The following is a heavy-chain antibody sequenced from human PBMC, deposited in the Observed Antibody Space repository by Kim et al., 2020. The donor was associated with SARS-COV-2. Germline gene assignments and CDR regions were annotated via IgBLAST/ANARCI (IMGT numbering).Heavy chain of an antibody. D-gene: IGHD1-26*01. Sequence: SETLSLTCTVSGYSISSGYYWGWIRQPPGEGLEWIGSIYHSGNTYCIPSLKSRVTISVDTSKNQFSLKLSSVTAADTAVYYCARVHSGSNVGAFDIWGQGTMVTVSS. CDR2: IYHSGNT. V-gene: IGHV4-38-2*02. CDR3: ARVHSGSNVGAFDI. CDR1: GYSISSGYY. J-gene: IGHJ3*02.